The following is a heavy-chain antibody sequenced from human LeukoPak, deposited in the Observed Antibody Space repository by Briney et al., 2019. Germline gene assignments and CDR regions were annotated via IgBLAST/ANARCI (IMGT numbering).Heavy chain of an antibody. CDR1: GGTFSSYA. J-gene: IGHJ4*02. D-gene: IGHD3-3*01. V-gene: IGHV1-69*13. CDR2: IIPIFGTA. Sequence: ASVTVSCKASGGTFSSYAISWVRQAPRQGLEWMGGIIPIFGTANYAQKFQGRVTITADESTSTAYMELSSLRSEDTAVYYCARESGTIFGVVPFDYWGQGTLVTVSS. CDR3: ARESGTIFGVVPFDY.